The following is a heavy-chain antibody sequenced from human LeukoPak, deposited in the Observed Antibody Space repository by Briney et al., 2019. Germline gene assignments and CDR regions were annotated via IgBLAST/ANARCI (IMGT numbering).Heavy chain of an antibody. D-gene: IGHD3-10*01. CDR3: ARLTITMVRGVMTYYFDY. CDR1: GGSFSGYY. V-gene: IGHV4-34*01. Sequence: PSETLSLTCAVYGGSFSGYYWSWIRQPPGKGLEWIGEINHSGSTNYNPSLKSRVTISVDTSKNQFSLKLSSVIAADTAVYYCARLTITMVRGVMTYYFDYWGQGTLVTVSS. J-gene: IGHJ4*02. CDR2: INHSGST.